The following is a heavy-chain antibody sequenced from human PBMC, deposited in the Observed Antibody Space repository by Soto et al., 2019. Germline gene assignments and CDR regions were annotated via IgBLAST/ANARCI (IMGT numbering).Heavy chain of an antibody. D-gene: IGHD6-13*01. CDR1: GGSINGYY. J-gene: IGHJ4*02. Sequence: SETLSLTCTVSGGSINGYYWSWIRQPPGRGLEWIGYISYNGGTNYSPSLKSRVTISLDTSENQFSLKLNSVTAADTAVYYCTRDGHAGYDYWGQGKLVTVSS. CDR2: ISYNGGT. CDR3: TRDGHAGYDY. V-gene: IGHV4-59*01.